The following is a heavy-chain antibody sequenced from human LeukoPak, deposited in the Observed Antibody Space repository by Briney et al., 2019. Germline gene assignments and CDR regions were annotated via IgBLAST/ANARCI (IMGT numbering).Heavy chain of an antibody. CDR3: ARGYTGTQYGEVY. CDR2: IKSDGRTT. Sequence: PGGSLRLFCAASGFTFSSHWMHWLRQAPGKGLVWVSRIKSDGRTTDYADSVKGRFTISRDNAKNTLYLQMNSLTADDTAVYYCARGYTGTQYGEVYWGQGTLVTVSS. V-gene: IGHV3-74*01. J-gene: IGHJ4*02. CDR1: GFTFSSHW. D-gene: IGHD1-26*01.